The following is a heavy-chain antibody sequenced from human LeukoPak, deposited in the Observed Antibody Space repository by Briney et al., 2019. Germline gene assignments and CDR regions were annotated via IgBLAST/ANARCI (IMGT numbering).Heavy chain of an antibody. CDR1: GFTFSSYG. J-gene: IGHJ4*01. CDR3: ANTDTGYSSSWSPRSYFDY. CDR2: ISYDGSNK. Sequence: PGGSLRLSCAASGFTFSSYGMHWVRLAPGKGLEWVAVISYDGSNKYYADSVKGRFTISRDNSKNTLYLQMNSLRAEDTAVYYCANTDTGYSSSWSPRSYFDYWAHGTLVTVSS. D-gene: IGHD6-13*01. V-gene: IGHV3-30*18.